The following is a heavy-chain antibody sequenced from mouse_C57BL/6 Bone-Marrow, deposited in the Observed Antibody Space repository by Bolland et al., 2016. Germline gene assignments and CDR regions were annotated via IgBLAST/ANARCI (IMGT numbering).Heavy chain of an antibody. CDR3: ARLTTVVAHYFDY. D-gene: IGHD1-1*01. V-gene: IGHV1-55*01. J-gene: IGHJ2*01. Sequence: GSTNYNEKFKSKATLTVDTSSSTAYKQLSSLTSEDSAVYYCARLTTVVAHYFDYWGQG. CDR2: GST.